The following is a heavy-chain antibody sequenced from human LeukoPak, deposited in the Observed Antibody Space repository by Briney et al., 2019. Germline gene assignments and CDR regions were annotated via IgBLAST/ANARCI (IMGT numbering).Heavy chain of an antibody. D-gene: IGHD6-25*01. CDR3: ARGNSSGPKNWFDP. Sequence: PSETLSLTCTVSGGSISSYYWSWIRQPPGKGLEWIGEINHSGSTNYNPSLKSRVTISVDTSKNQFSLRLSSVTAADTAVYYCARGNSSGPKNWFDPWGQGTLVTVSS. CDR1: GGSISSYY. V-gene: IGHV4-34*01. J-gene: IGHJ5*02. CDR2: INHSGST.